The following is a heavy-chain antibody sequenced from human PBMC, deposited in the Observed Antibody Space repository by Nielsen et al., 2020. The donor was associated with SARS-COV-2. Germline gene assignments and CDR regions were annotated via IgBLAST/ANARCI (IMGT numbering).Heavy chain of an antibody. V-gene: IGHV1-3*01. CDR3: ARKANYYYYMDV. J-gene: IGHJ6*03. D-gene: IGHD1-14*01. CDR2: INAGTGNT. CDR1: GSTFTSYA. Sequence: ASVQVSCQASGSTFTSYAMHWVRQAPGQRLEWMGWINAGTGNTKYSQNFQGRVTITRDTSATTAYMELSSLRFEDTAVYYCARKANYYYYMDVWGKGTTVTVSS.